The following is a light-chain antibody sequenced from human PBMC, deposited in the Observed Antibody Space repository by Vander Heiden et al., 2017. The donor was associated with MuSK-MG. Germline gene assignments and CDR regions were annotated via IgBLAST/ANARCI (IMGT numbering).Light chain of an antibody. CDR1: SSDVGGYNY. J-gene: IGLJ2*01. Sequence: QSALTQPPSASGSPGQSVTISCTGTSSDVGGYNYVSWYQQHPGKAPKLMIYEVSKRPSGVPDRFSGSKSGNTASLTVYGLQAEDEAEYYGSSYAGSNNLKVVLGGGTKLNGL. CDR2: EVS. V-gene: IGLV2-8*01. CDR3: SSYAGSNNLKVV.